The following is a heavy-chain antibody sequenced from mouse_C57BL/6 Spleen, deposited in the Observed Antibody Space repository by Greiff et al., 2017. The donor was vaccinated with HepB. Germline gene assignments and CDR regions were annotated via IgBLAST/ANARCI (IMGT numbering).Heavy chain of an antibody. J-gene: IGHJ4*01. V-gene: IGHV1-53*01. CDR2: INPSNGGT. Sequence: QVHVKQPGTELVKPGASVKLSCKASGYTFTSYWMHWVKQRPGQGLEWIGNINPSNGGTNYNEKFKSKATLTVDKSSSTAYMQLSSLTSEDSAVYYCARPLPPGGAMDYWGQGTSVTVSS. D-gene: IGHD5-5*01. CDR3: ARPLPPGGAMDY. CDR1: GYTFTSYW.